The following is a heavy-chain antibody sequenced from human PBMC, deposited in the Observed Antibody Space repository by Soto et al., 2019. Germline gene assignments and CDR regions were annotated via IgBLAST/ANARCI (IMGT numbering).Heavy chain of an antibody. J-gene: IGHJ6*03. CDR3: ANSKNYYYYMDV. CDR1: GFTFDDYA. Sequence: GGSLRLSCAASGFTFDDYAMHWVRQAPGKGLEWVSGISWNSGSIGYADSVKGRFTISRDNAKNSLYLQMNSLRAEDTALYYCANSKNYYYYMDVWGKGTTVTVSS. V-gene: IGHV3-9*01. CDR2: ISWNSGSI.